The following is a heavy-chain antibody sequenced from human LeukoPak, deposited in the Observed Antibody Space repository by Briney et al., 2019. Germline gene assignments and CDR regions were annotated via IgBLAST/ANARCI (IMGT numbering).Heavy chain of an antibody. D-gene: IGHD4-17*01. CDR2: ISWNSGSI. CDR1: GFTFDDYA. J-gene: IGHJ4*02. CDR3: AKTSEYGDYIDY. Sequence: GGSLRLSCAASGFTFDDYAMHWVRQAPGKGLEWVSGISWNSGSIGYADSVKGRFTISRDNAKNSLYLQMNSLRAEDTALYYYAKTSEYGDYIDYWGQGTLVTVSS. V-gene: IGHV3-9*01.